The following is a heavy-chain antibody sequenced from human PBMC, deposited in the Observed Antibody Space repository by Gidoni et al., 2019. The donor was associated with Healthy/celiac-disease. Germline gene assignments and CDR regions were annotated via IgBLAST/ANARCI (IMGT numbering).Heavy chain of an antibody. CDR3: AKNGGMGELLPWFDP. D-gene: IGHD3-16*01. CDR1: GFTFDDYT. CDR2: ISWDGGST. V-gene: IGHV3-43*01. J-gene: IGHJ5*02. Sequence: EVQLVESGGVVVQPGGSLRLSCAASGFTFDDYTMHWVRQAPGKGLEWVSLISWDGGSTYYADSVKGRFTISRDNSKNSLYLQMNSLRTEDTALYYCAKNGGMGELLPWFDPWGQGTLVTVSS.